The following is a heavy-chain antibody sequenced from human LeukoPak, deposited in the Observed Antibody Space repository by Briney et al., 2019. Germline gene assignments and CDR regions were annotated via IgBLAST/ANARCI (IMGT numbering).Heavy chain of an antibody. D-gene: IGHD2/OR15-2a*01. V-gene: IGHV3-48*01. CDR1: GFTFSSYS. Sequence: PGGSLRLSCAASGFTFSSYSMNWARQAPGKGLEWVSYISSSSSTIYYADSVKGRFTISRDNAENSLYLQMNSLRAEDTAVYYCARDLGVVSHYYFDYWGQGTLVTVSS. J-gene: IGHJ4*02. CDR3: ARDLGVVSHYYFDY. CDR2: ISSSSSTI.